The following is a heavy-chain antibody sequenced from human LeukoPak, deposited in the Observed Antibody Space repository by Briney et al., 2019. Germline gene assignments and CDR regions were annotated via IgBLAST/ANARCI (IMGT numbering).Heavy chain of an antibody. CDR2: INPSGGST. V-gene: IGHV1-46*01. CDR1: GYTFTSYY. Sequence: ASAKVSCKASGYTFTSYYMHWVRQAPGQVLEWMGIINPSGGSTSYAQKCQGRVTRTRDTSTRTVYRELSSLRSEDTAVYYCARNLALASTVYNWFDPWGQGTLVRVSS. D-gene: IGHD6-19*01. J-gene: IGHJ5*02. CDR3: ARNLALASTVYNWFDP.